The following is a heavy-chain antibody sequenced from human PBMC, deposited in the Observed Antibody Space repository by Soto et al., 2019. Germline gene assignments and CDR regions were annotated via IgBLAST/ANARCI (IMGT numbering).Heavy chain of an antibody. Sequence: SETLSLTCTVSGGSISDYYWSWIRQPPGKGLEWIAYIYYTGRTFYNPSLKGRVTISVDTSKNQFSLKLSSVTAADTAVYYCARKSSIYSTWTLLDYWGRGTLVTVSS. J-gene: IGHJ4*02. D-gene: IGHD6-13*01. CDR1: GGSISDYY. V-gene: IGHV4-59*01. CDR2: IYYTGRT. CDR3: ARKSSIYSTWTLLDY.